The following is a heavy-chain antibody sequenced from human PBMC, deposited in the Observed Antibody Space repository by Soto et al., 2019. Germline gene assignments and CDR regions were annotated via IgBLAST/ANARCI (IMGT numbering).Heavy chain of an antibody. D-gene: IGHD3-3*01. V-gene: IGHV3-30-3*01. CDR2: ISYDASNK. Sequence: QVQLVESGGGVVQPGRSLRLSCAASGFTFISYAMHWVRQAPGKGLEWVAVISYDASNKYYADSVKGRFTISRDNSKNTLYLQMNSLRVEDTAVYYGAGGTRGKGVARLPYGLDVWGQGTTVTVSS. CDR1: GFTFISYA. CDR3: AGGTRGKGVARLPYGLDV. J-gene: IGHJ6*02.